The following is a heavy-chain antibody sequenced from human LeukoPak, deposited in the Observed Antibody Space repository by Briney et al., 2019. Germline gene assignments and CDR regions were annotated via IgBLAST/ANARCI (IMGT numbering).Heavy chain of an antibody. V-gene: IGHV4-31*03. CDR2: IYYSGTT. J-gene: IGHJ4*02. D-gene: IGHD2-15*01. CDR3: ARVYCSGGSCYVDY. Sequence: SQTLSLTCTVSGGSISSGGYHWSWIRQHPGKGLEWIGHIYYSGTTYYNPSLKRRVTISIATSKKQFSLKLSSVTAADTAVYYCARVYCSGGSCYVDYWGQGTLVTVSS. CDR1: GGSISSGGYH.